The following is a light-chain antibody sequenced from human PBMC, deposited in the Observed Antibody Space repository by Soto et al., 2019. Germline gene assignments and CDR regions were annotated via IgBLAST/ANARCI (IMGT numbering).Light chain of an antibody. CDR2: SSN. V-gene: IGLV1-44*01. CDR3: AAWDATLNGL. Sequence: QSVLTQPPSASGTPGQRVTISCSGSSSNIGSNTVNWYQQVPGTAPKLLIYSSNQRPSGVPDRFSGSKSGTSASLAISGLQSEDEADYYCAAWDATLNGLFGGGTKVTVL. J-gene: IGLJ2*01. CDR1: SSNIGSNT.